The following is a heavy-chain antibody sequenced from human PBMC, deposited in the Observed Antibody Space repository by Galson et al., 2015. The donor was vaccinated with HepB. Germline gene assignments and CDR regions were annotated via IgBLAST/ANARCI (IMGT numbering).Heavy chain of an antibody. J-gene: IGHJ3*02. V-gene: IGHV4-59*01. CDR1: GGSISSYY. CDR3: ARAKSKRIITMIVEGDDAFDI. D-gene: IGHD3-22*01. CDR2: IYYSGST. Sequence: ETLSLTCTVSGGSISSYYWSWIRQPPGKGLEWIGYIYYSGSTNYNPSLKSRVTISVDTSKNQFSLKLSSVTAADTAVYYCARAKSKRIITMIVEGDDAFDIWGQGTMVTVSS.